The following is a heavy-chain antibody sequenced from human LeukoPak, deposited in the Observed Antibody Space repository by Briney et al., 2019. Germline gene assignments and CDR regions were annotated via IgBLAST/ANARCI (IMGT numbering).Heavy chain of an antibody. Sequence: PGGSLRLSCAASGFTFSSYWMHWVRQAPGKGLEWVSSISSSRNDIYYADSVKGRFTISRDNAKSSLYLQMNSLRAEDTAVYYCASGYSRSSNDYWGQGTLVTVSS. J-gene: IGHJ4*02. CDR3: ASGYSRSSNDY. CDR2: ISSSRNDI. CDR1: GFTFSSYW. V-gene: IGHV3-21*01. D-gene: IGHD6-6*01.